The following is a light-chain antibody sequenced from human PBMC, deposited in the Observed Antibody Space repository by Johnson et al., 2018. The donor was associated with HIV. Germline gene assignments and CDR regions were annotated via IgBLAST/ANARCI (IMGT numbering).Light chain of an antibody. CDR3: GTWDSSLSAV. V-gene: IGLV1-51*01. CDR1: SSNIGNHY. Sequence: QSVLTQPPSVSAAPGQKVTISCSGTSSNIGNHYVSWYQLLPGTAPKLLIYDNNQRTSGIPDRFSGSKSGTSATLGITGLQTGDEADYYCGTWDSSLSAVFGNGTKVTVL. J-gene: IGLJ1*01. CDR2: DNN.